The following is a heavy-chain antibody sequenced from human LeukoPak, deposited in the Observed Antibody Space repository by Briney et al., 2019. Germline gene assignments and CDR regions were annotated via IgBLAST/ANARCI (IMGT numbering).Heavy chain of an antibody. D-gene: IGHD3-9*01. CDR1: GFTFGSSS. Sequence: PGGSLRLSCAASGFTFGSSSMSWVRQAPGKGLEWVSAISTSGESIYYADSVKGRFTISRDNSKSTLYLQMNSLRAEDTAVYQCAKDSPVLTVWGQGTLVTVS. CDR2: ISTSGESI. CDR3: AKDSPVLTV. J-gene: IGHJ4*02. V-gene: IGHV3-23*01.